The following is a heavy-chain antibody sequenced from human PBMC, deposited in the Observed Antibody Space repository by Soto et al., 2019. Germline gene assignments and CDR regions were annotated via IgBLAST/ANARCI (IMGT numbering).Heavy chain of an antibody. D-gene: IGHD1-26*01. J-gene: IGHJ4*02. Sequence: QVQLQQWGAGLLKPSETLSLTCAVYGGSFSDYYWSWIRQTPEKGLEWIGEVSHSGSTTYNPSLKNRVTIAIDTSKTQFSLTLSSVTAADTAIYFCAREEPASRHHDYWGQGNLVTVSS. CDR1: GGSFSDYY. CDR2: VSHSGST. CDR3: AREEPASRHHDY. V-gene: IGHV4-34*02.